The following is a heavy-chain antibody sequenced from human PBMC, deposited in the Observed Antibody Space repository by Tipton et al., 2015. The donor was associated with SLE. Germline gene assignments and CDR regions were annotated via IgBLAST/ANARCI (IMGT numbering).Heavy chain of an antibody. Sequence: TLSLTCAVYGGSFSGYYWSWIRQPPGKGLEWIGEINHSGSTNYNPSLKSRVTISVDTSKNQSSLKLSSVTAADTAVYYCARGAEGSSSWGWYFDLWGRGTLVTVSS. CDR1: GGSFSGYY. CDR2: INHSGST. D-gene: IGHD6-13*01. CDR3: ARGAEGSSSWGWYFDL. V-gene: IGHV4-34*01. J-gene: IGHJ2*01.